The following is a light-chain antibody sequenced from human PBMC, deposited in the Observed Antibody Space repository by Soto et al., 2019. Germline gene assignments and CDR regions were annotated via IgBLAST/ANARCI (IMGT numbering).Light chain of an antibody. CDR1: QSVSSNY. J-gene: IGKJ1*01. Sequence: EIVLTQSPGTLSLSPGERATLSCRASQSVSSNYLAWYQQKPGQAPRLLIYGASRRATGIPDRFSGSGSGTEFSLTISRLEPEDFATYYCQQYSSYSPTFGQGTKVEI. CDR2: GAS. V-gene: IGKV3-20*01. CDR3: QQYSSYSPT.